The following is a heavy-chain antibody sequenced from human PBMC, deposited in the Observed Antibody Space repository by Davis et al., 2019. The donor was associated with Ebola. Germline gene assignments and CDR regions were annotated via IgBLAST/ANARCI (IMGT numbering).Heavy chain of an antibody. CDR1: GFSFRDYR. CDR2: IKQDGSEK. V-gene: IGHV3-7*01. Sequence: GESLKISCEASGFSFRDYRICWVRQAPGKGLEWVANIKQDGSEKYYVDSVKGRFTISRDNAKNSLYLQMNSLRAEDTAVYYCARADYYGSGSYIGGYYYYGMDVWGQGTTVTVSS. J-gene: IGHJ6*02. D-gene: IGHD3-10*01. CDR3: ARADYYGSGSYIGGYYYYGMDV.